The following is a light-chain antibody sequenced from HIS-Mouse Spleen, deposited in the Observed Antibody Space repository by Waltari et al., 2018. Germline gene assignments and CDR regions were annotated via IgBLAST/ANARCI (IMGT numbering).Light chain of an antibody. CDR3: SSYTSSSTEV. V-gene: IGLV2-14*03. J-gene: IGLJ2*01. Sequence: QSALTQPASVSGSPGQSITISCTGTSSDVGGYNYVSWYQQHPGKAPKLMIYDVSNRPSGASNRFPGSKSGNTASLTISGLQAEDEADYYCSSYTSSSTEVFGGGTKLTVL. CDR1: SSDVGGYNY. CDR2: DVS.